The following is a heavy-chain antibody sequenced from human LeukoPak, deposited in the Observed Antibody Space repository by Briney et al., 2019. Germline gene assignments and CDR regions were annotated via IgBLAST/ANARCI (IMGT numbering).Heavy chain of an antibody. CDR3: ARGNSGSYSQDWFDP. D-gene: IGHD1-26*01. CDR2: ISYDGSNK. CDR1: RFTLSRSG. V-gene: IGHV3-30*03. J-gene: IGHJ5*02. Sequence: ALRLSSAQSRFTLSRSGTHWVRQAPDKGLEWGAVISYDGSNKYYADSVKGRFTISRDNSKNTLYLQMTSLRTEDMALYYCARGNSGSYSQDWFDPWGQGTLVTVSS.